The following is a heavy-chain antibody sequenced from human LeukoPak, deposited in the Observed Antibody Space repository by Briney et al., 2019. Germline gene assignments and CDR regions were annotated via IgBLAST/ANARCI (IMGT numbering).Heavy chain of an antibody. CDR1: GFTFSSYG. D-gene: IGHD5-18*01. V-gene: IGHV3-9*03. CDR2: ISWNSGSI. J-gene: IGHJ4*02. Sequence: GGSLRLSCAASGFTFSSYGMHWVRQAPGKGLEWVSGISWNSGSIGYADSVKGRFTISRDNAKNSLYLQMNSLRAEDMALYYCAKGGYSYGVFDYWGQGTLVTVSS. CDR3: AKGGYSYGVFDY.